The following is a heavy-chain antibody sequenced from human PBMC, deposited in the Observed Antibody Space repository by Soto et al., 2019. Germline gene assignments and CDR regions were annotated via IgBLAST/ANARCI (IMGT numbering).Heavy chain of an antibody. CDR1: GFPFSSYS. Sequence: PGGSLRLSCAASGFPFSSYSMNLVRQSPGKGLEWVSSISISSSYIYYAHSVKGRFTISRDNAKKSLYLQMNSLRAEETAVYYSARGYQEGIVLVGADSDYWGQGTLVTVSS. CDR2: ISISSSYI. J-gene: IGHJ4*02. V-gene: IGHV3-21*01. CDR3: ARGYQEGIVLVGADSDY. D-gene: IGHD2-2*01.